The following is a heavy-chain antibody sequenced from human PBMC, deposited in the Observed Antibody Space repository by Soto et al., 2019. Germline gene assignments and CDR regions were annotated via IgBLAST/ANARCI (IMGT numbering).Heavy chain of an antibody. D-gene: IGHD6-13*01. CDR3: AYSSSWYWAYYYYGMDV. J-gene: IGHJ6*02. CDR2: IYWDDDK. Sequence: SGPTLVNPTQTLTLTCTFSGFSLSTSGVGVGWIRQPPGKALEWLALIYWDDDKRYSPSLKSRLTITKNTSKNQVVLTMTNKDPVDTATYYCAYSSSWYWAYYYYGMDVWGQGTTVTVSS. CDR1: GFSLSTSGVG. V-gene: IGHV2-5*02.